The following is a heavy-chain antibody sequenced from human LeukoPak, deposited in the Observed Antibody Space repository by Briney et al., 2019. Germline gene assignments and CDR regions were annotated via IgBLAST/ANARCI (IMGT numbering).Heavy chain of an antibody. Sequence: PGRSLRLSCAASGFTFSSYGMHRVRQAPGNGLEWVAVISYDGSNKYYADSVKGRFTISRDNSKNTLYLQMNSLRAEDTAVYYCARDHSMNYGNWFDPWGQGTLVTVSS. J-gene: IGHJ5*02. V-gene: IGHV3-30*03. CDR3: ARDHSMNYGNWFDP. CDR1: GFTFSSYG. D-gene: IGHD2/OR15-2a*01. CDR2: ISYDGSNK.